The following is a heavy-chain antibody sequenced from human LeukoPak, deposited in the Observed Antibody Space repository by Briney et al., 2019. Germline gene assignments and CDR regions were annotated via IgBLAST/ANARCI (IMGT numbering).Heavy chain of an antibody. J-gene: IGHJ4*02. CDR2: IYYSGST. Sequence: SQTLSLTCTVSGGSISSGGYYWSWSRQHPGKGLEWIGYIYYSGSTYYNPSLKSRVTISVDTSKNQFSLKLSSVTAADTAVYYCARNTAMVTYFDYWGQGTLVTVSS. D-gene: IGHD5-18*01. CDR3: ARNTAMVTYFDY. CDR1: GGSISSGGYY. V-gene: IGHV4-31*03.